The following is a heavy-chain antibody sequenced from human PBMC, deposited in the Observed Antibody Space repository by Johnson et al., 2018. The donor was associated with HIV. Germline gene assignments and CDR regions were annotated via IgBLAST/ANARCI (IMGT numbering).Heavy chain of an antibody. CDR2: IRSKGNNYAT. CDR1: GFTFSNVW. J-gene: IGHJ3*02. D-gene: IGHD7-27*01. CDR3: ARPSNWGVGADAFDI. V-gene: IGHV3-73*01. Sequence: VQLVESGGGLVKPGGSLKVSCAASGFTFSNVWMHWVRQAPGQGLEWVGRIRSKGNNYATAYAASVKGRFTISRDDSQNTAYLQMNRLKTEDTAVYYCARPSNWGVGADAFDIWGQGTMVTVSS.